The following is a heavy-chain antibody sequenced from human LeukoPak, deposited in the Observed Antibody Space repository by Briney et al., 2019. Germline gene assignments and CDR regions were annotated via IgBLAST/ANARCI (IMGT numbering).Heavy chain of an antibody. D-gene: IGHD5-24*01. J-gene: IGHJ4*02. V-gene: IGHV3-7*01. CDR3: ARETPRRGETRDGYR. CDR1: GFIFKKYW. Sequence: GGSLRLSCAASGFIFKKYWMNWVRQVPGKGLECLANIKEDGSETYYADSVKGRFTISRDNPKNLLFLQINSLRVEGTAVYYCARETPRRGETRDGYRWGQGTVVTVSS. CDR2: IKEDGSET.